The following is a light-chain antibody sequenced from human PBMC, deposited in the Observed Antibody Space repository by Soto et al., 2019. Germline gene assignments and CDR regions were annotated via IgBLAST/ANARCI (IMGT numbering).Light chain of an antibody. CDR2: GNN. J-gene: IGLJ3*02. CDR1: SSNIGAGYD. Sequence: QSVLTQPPSVSGAPGQRVTISCSGTSSNIGAGYDVHWYQQLPGTAPKLLIFGNNNRPSGVPARFSASRSGTSASLAITGLQAEGEDDYYCLSFDTNLRVSVFGGGTPLTVL. CDR3: LSFDTNLRVSV. V-gene: IGLV1-40*01.